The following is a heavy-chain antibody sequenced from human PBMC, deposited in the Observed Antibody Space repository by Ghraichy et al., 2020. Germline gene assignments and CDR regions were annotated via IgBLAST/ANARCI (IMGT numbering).Heavy chain of an antibody. CDR1: GGSISSSNYY. D-gene: IGHD4-23*01. CDR3: AGSFTVIRYFDL. J-gene: IGHJ2*01. Sequence: SETLSLTCTVSGGSISSSNYYWGWIRQPPGKGLEWIGSMHHTGSIYYNPFLQSRLTMSVDRSKNQFSLRLSSVTAADTALYYCAGSFTVIRYFDLWGRGTLVTVSS. CDR2: MHHTGSI. V-gene: IGHV4-39*01.